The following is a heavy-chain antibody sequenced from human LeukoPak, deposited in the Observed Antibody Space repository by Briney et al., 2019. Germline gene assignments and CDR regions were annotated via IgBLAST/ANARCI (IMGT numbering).Heavy chain of an antibody. CDR1: GFTISDYW. CDR2: LSSDGTNT. V-gene: IGHV3-74*01. J-gene: IGHJ6*02. CDR3: ARGLRYFDWNGMDV. Sequence: QPGGSLRLSCAASGFTISDYWMYWVRQAPGKGLVCISRLSSDGTNTRYADSVRGRFTVSRDNAKNTLYLQMNSLRAEDTAMYYCARGLRYFDWNGMDVWGQGTTVTVSS. D-gene: IGHD3-9*01.